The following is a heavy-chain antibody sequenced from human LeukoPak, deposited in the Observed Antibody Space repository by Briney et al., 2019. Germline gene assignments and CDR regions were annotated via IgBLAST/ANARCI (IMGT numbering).Heavy chain of an antibody. Sequence: GGSLRLSCAASGFTFSAYGMHWVRQAPGKGLEWVAVIWSDGSDKYYADSVKGRFTVSRDTSKNTLYLQVNSLRAEDTAVYYCARGGGGNSNWYYYFDYWGQGTLVTVSS. CDR1: GFTFSAYG. D-gene: IGHD2/OR15-2a*01. J-gene: IGHJ4*02. CDR2: IWSDGSDK. CDR3: ARGGGGNSNWYYYFDY. V-gene: IGHV3-33*01.